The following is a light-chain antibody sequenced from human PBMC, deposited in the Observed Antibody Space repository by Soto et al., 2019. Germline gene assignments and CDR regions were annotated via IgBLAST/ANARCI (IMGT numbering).Light chain of an antibody. CDR1: QSVLYSSSNKNY. CDR3: QQYCSSPWT. V-gene: IGKV4-1*01. CDR2: WAS. J-gene: IGKJ1*01. Sequence: DIVMTQSPDSLAVSLGERATINCRSSQSVLYSSSNKNYLALYQQKPGQPPKLLIYWASTRESGVPDRFSGSGSGTDFTLTISSLQAEDVAVYYCQQYCSSPWTFGQGTTVEIK.